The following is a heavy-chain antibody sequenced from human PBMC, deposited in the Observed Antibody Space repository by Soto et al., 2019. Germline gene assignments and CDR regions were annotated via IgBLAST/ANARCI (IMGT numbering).Heavy chain of an antibody. J-gene: IGHJ5*02. Sequence: QIQLVQSGPEVKKPGASVKVSCKASGYTFSTYGITWVRQAPGQGLEWMGWINPSSGETNYAQNFQGRVTMTTDSSVTTAYLELRNLRSDDTAAYYCARDWYPRFDPWGQGTLVTVSS. CDR1: GYTFSTYG. V-gene: IGHV1-18*01. D-gene: IGHD6-13*01. CDR2: INPSSGET. CDR3: ARDWYPRFDP.